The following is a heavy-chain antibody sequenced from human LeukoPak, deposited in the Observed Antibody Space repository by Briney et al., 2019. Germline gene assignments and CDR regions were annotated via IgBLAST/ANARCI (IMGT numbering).Heavy chain of an antibody. CDR1: GGSISRYY. D-gene: IGHD2-15*01. CDR3: ARGSPQDIVVVVAATVSFDY. CDR2: IDDSGNT. V-gene: IGHV4-59*01. J-gene: IGHJ4*02. Sequence: PSETLSLTCTVSGGSISRYYWSWIRRPPGKGLEWIGYIDDSGNTNYNPSLKSQVTISVDKSKNQFSLKLSFVTAADTAMYYCARGSPQDIVVVVAATVSFDYWGQGTLVTVSS.